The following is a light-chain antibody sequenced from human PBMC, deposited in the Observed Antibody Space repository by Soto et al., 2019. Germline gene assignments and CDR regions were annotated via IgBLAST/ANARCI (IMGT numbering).Light chain of an antibody. J-gene: IGLJ3*02. CDR2: EVS. V-gene: IGLV2-14*01. CDR3: SSYTTSSTQV. CDR1: SSDIGTYNY. Sequence: QSVLTQPASVSGSPGQSITISGTGTSSDIGTYNYVSWYQQHPGKVPKLMIYEVSNRPSGVSNRFSGSKSGNTASLAISGLQAEDEADYYCSSYTTSSTQVFGGGTKLTVL.